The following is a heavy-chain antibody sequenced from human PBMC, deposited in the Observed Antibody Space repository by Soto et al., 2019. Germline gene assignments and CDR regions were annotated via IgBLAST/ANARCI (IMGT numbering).Heavy chain of an antibody. V-gene: IGHV1-18*04. CDR2: ISAYNGNT. CDR1: GYTFTSYG. D-gene: IGHD6-19*01. CDR3: ARVKRSGWGPYYYGMDV. J-gene: IGHJ6*02. Sequence: GASVKVSCKASGYTFTSYGISWVRQAPGQGLEWMGWISAYNGNTNYAQKLQGRVTMTTDTSTSTAYMELRSLRSDDTAVYYCARVKRSGWGPYYYGMDVWGQGTTVTVYS.